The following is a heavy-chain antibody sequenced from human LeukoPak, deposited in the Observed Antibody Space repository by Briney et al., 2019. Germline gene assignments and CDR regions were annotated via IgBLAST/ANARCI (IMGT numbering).Heavy chain of an antibody. CDR3: VSLIGGDIDY. Sequence: SQTLSLTCGISGDSVSNKNTAWNWIRQSPSRGLEWLGRTYYRSKWHYGYAVSVKSRITINPDTSKNQFSLQLNSVTPEDTAVYYGVSLIGGDIDYLGQGTLVTASS. CDR2: TYYRSKWHY. D-gene: IGHD2-21*02. J-gene: IGHJ4*02. CDR1: GDSVSNKNTA. V-gene: IGHV6-1*01.